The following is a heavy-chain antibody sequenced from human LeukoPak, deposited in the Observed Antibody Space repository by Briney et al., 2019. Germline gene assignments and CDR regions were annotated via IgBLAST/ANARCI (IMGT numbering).Heavy chain of an antibody. J-gene: IGHJ4*02. Sequence: SETLSLTCAVYGGSFSGYYWSWIRQPPGKGLEWIGEINHSGSTNYNPSLKSRVTISVDTSKNQFSLKLSSVTAADTAVYYCAWGVLEDFDYWGQGTLVTVSS. CDR2: INHSGST. CDR3: AWGVLEDFDY. D-gene: IGHD2-8*02. V-gene: IGHV4-34*01. CDR1: GGSFSGYY.